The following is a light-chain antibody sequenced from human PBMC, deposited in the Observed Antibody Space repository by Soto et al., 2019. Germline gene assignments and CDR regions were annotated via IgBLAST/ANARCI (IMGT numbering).Light chain of an antibody. V-gene: IGKV3-20*01. CDR1: QSVSSSY. J-gene: IGKJ1*01. CDR3: QQYGSSPST. Sequence: EIVLTQSPGTLSLSPGERATLSCRASQSVSSSYLAWYQQKPGQAPRLLIYGASSRATGIPDRFSGSGSGTDFTLTISRLETEDFAVYYCQQYGSSPSTFGQGTKVDI. CDR2: GAS.